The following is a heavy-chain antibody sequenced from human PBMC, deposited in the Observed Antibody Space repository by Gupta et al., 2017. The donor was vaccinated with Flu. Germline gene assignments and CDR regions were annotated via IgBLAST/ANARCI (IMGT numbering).Heavy chain of an antibody. Sequence: QLQLQESGPGLVKPSETLSLTCTVSGGSISPNGYYWSWIRQAPGKGWEWIGTIYYNGNTYYHPSLKSRVTVSGDTSKNQFSLNLNSVTAADTAVYFWARGGGIAVAGDWGQGTLVTVSS. CDR3: ARGGGIAVAGD. V-gene: IGHV4-39*01. J-gene: IGHJ4*02. CDR2: IYYNGNT. D-gene: IGHD6-19*01. CDR1: GGSISPNGYY.